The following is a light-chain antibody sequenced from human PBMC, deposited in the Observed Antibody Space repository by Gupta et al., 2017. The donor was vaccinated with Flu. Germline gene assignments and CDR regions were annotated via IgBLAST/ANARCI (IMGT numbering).Light chain of an antibody. Sequence: TLSLSPGGRANLSCRASQGVGRYLAWYQHKPGQAPRLLIYDASNRATGIPARFSGSGSETDFTLTISSRDPEDSAVYYCQQRSNWPPSLTFGGGTKVEI. CDR3: QQRSNWPPSLT. CDR2: DAS. CDR1: QGVGRY. V-gene: IGKV3-11*01. J-gene: IGKJ4*01.